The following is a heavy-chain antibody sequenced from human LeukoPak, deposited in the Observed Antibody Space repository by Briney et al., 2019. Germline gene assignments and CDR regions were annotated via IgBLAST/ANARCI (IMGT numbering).Heavy chain of an antibody. V-gene: IGHV4-4*07. CDR3: ARDMNVVVPAAIGNWFDP. CDR1: GGSISSYY. Sequence: SETLSLTCTVSGGSISSYYWSWIRQPAGKGLEWIGRIYTSGSTNYNPSLKSRVTMSVDTSKNQFSLKLSSVTAADTAVYYCARDMNVVVPAAIGNWFDPWGQGTLVTVSS. J-gene: IGHJ5*02. CDR2: IYTSGST. D-gene: IGHD2-2*01.